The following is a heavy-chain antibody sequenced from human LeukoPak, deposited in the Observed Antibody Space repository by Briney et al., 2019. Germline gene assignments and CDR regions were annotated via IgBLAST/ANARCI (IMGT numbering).Heavy chain of an antibody. CDR3: AREAYDILTGYSYYFDY. V-gene: IGHV4-59*01. CDR2: IYYSGST. Sequence: PSGAPSLTSAHSGGSISRYYWSWIRQTPGKRLEWMWHIYYSGSTNYDPSLKNRVTISVDTSKNQFSLKLSTVTAADTAVYYCAREAYDILTGYSYYFDYWGQGTLVTVSS. J-gene: IGHJ4*02. D-gene: IGHD3-9*01. CDR1: GGSISRYY.